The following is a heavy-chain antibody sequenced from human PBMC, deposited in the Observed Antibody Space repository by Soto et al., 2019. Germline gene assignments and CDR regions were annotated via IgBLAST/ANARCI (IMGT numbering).Heavy chain of an antibody. CDR2: ISSSSSYT. Sequence: QVQLVESGGGLVKPGGSLRLSCAASGFTFSDYYMSWIRQAPGKGLEWASYISSSSSYTNYADSVKGRFTISRDNAKNSLYLQMNSLRAEDTAVYYCARGRIAVARPFDYWGQGTLVTVSS. CDR3: ARGRIAVARPFDY. V-gene: IGHV3-11*06. J-gene: IGHJ4*02. D-gene: IGHD6-19*01. CDR1: GFTFSDYY.